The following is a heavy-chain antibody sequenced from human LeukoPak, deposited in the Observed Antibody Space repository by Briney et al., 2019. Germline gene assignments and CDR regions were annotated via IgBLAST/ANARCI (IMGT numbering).Heavy chain of an antibody. V-gene: IGHV1-2*02. Sequence: ASVKVSCKASGYTFTGYYMHWVRQAPGQGLEWMGWINPNSGGTNYAQKFQGRVTMTRDTSISTAYMELSRLRSDDTAVYYCAREDCSSTSCYYYYYYGMVVWGQGTTVTVSS. CDR2: INPNSGGT. CDR1: GYTFTGYY. CDR3: AREDCSSTSCYYYYYYGMVV. D-gene: IGHD2-2*01. J-gene: IGHJ6*02.